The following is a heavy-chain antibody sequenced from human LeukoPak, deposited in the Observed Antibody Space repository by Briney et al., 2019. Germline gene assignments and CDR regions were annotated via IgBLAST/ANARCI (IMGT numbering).Heavy chain of an antibody. V-gene: IGHV4-39*01. CDR1: GGSISSSSYY. CDR3: ARHIRPHDYELTFDI. J-gene: IGHJ3*02. CDR2: IYYSGST. Sequence: PSETLSLTCTVSGGSISSSSYYWGWIRQPPGKGLEWIGSIYYSGSTYYNPSLKSRVTISVDTSKNQFSLKLSSVTAADTAVYYCARHIRPHDYELTFDIWGQGTMVTVSS. D-gene: IGHD4-17*01.